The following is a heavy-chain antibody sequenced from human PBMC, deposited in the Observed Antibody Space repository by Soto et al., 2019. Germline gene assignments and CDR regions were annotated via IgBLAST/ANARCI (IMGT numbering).Heavy chain of an antibody. J-gene: IGHJ5*02. CDR1: GASISGFY. V-gene: IGHV4-4*07. Sequence: SETLSLTCTVSGASISGFYWSWVRKSAGKGLEWIGRIYATGTTDYNPSLKSRVMMSVDTSKKQFSLKLRSVTAADTAVYYCVRDGTKTLRDWLDPWGQGISVTVYS. CDR2: IYATGTT. CDR3: VRDGTKTLRDWLDP. D-gene: IGHD1-1*01.